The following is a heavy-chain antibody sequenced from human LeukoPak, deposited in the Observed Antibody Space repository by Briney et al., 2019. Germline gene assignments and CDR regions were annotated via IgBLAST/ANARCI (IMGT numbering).Heavy chain of an antibody. Sequence: ASVKVSCKASGYTFTSYDINWVRQAPGQGLEWMGWINPNSGGTNYAQKFQGRVTMTRDTSISTAYMELSRLRSDDTAVYYCARVRGVTTTLDYWGQGTLVTVSS. D-gene: IGHD4-11*01. CDR3: ARVRGVTTTLDY. V-gene: IGHV1-2*02. CDR2: INPNSGGT. J-gene: IGHJ4*02. CDR1: GYTFTSYD.